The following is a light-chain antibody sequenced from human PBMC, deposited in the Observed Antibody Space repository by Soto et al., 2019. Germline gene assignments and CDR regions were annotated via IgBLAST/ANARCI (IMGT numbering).Light chain of an antibody. V-gene: IGKV1-5*01. CDR1: QSISSW. Sequence: DIQMTQSPSTLSASVGDRVTITCRASQSISSWLAWYQQKPGKAPKLLIYDASSLESGVPSRFSGSGSGTEFTRTISGLQPDDFAIYYCQQYNSYAFTFGGGTKVEIK. CDR3: QQYNSYAFT. CDR2: DAS. J-gene: IGKJ4*01.